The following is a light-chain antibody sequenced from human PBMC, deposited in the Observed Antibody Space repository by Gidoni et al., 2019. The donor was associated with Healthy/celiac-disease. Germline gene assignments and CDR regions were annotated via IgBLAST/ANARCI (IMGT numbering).Light chain of an antibody. CDR2: EDN. V-gene: IGLV6-57*03. CDR3: QSYDSSSVV. Sequence: NFMLTQPHHVSESPGTTVTIACTRSSGSIASNYVQWDQQRPGSAPTTVIYEDNQRPSGVPDRFSGSIDSSSNSASLTISGLKTEDEADYYCQSYDSSSVVFGGGTKLTVL. CDR1: SGSIASNY. J-gene: IGLJ2*01.